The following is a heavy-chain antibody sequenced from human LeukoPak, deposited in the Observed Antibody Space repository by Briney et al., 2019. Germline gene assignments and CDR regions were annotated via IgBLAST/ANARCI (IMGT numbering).Heavy chain of an antibody. CDR3: TRQPQGTGTVDY. CDR2: VRDKGNNYET. CDR1: GFTFSDSP. D-gene: IGHD3/OR15-3a*01. V-gene: IGHV3-73*01. Sequence: EGSLKLSCAASGFTFSDSPIHWVRQASGKWLEWVGRVRDKGNNYETGFAASVKGRFTISRDDSINTAYLQMNSLKTEDTAMYYCTRQPQGTGTVDYWGQGTLVTVS. J-gene: IGHJ4*02.